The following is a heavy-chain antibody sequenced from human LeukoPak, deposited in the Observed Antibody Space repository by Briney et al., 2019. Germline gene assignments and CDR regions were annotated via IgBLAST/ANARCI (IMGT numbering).Heavy chain of an antibody. CDR2: IYYSGST. D-gene: IGHD2-2*01. J-gene: IGHJ5*02. Sequence: SETLSLTCTVSGGSISSYYRSWIRQPPGKGLEWIGYIYYSGSTNYNPSLKSRVTISVDTSKNQFSLKLSSVTAADTAVYYCARHYCSSTSCYAGGDAWFDPWGQGTLVTVSS. CDR3: ARHYCSSTSCYAGGDAWFDP. V-gene: IGHV4-59*01. CDR1: GGSISSYY.